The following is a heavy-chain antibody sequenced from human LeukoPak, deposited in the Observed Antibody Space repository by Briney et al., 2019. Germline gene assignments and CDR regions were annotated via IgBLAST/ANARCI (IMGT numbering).Heavy chain of an antibody. J-gene: IGHJ3*02. V-gene: IGHV4-59*11. D-gene: IGHD3-22*01. CDR2: IYYSGST. Sequence: SETLSLTCTVSGGSLSNHYWSWIRQPPGKGLGWIGHIYYSGSTNYNPSLKSRVTISVDTSKNQFSLKLSSVTAADTAVYYCARDRSWYYDSSGPDAFDIWGQGTMVTVSS. CDR3: ARDRSWYYDSSGPDAFDI. CDR1: GGSLSNHY.